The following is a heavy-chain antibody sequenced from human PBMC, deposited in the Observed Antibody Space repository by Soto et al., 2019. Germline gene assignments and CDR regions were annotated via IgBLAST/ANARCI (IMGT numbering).Heavy chain of an antibody. J-gene: IGHJ6*02. V-gene: IGHV4-34*01. Sequence: SETLSLTCAVYGGSFSGYYWSWIRQPPGKGLEWIGEINHSGSTNYNPSLKSRVTISVDTSKNQFSLKLSSVTAADTAVYYCASPYSSSSDYYYGMDVWGQGNTVTVSS. CDR1: GGSFSGYY. D-gene: IGHD6-6*01. CDR2: INHSGST. CDR3: ASPYSSSSDYYYGMDV.